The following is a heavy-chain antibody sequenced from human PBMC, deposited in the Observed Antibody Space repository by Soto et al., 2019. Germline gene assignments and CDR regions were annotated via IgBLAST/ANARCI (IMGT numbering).Heavy chain of an antibody. Sequence: PSETLSLTCTVSGGSISSGGYYWSWIRQHPGKGLEWIGYIYYSGSTYYNPSLKSQVTISVDTSKNQFSLKLSSVTAADTAVYYCAGGLEYYDYIWGSYRCCDAFDIWGQGTMVTVSS. V-gene: IGHV4-31*01. CDR3: AGGLEYYDYIWGSYRCCDAFDI. CDR1: GGSISSGGYY. D-gene: IGHD3-16*02. J-gene: IGHJ3*02. CDR2: IYYSGST.